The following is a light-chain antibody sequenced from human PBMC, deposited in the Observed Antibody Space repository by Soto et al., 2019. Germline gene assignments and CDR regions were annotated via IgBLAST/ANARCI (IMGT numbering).Light chain of an antibody. CDR3: SSYTSRDSLYV. V-gene: IGLV2-14*03. J-gene: IGLJ1*01. CDR1: RSDIGAYLY. CDR2: DVN. Sequence: QSALTQPASVSGSPGQSITISCTGTRSDIGAYLYVSWYQRHPDKAPKLLIYDVNSRPSGVSDRFSGSKSGNTASLTISGLQTEDEADYYCSSYTSRDSLYVFGSGTKLTVL.